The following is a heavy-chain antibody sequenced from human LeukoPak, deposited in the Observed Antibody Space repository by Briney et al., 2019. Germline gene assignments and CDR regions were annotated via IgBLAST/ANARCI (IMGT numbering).Heavy chain of an antibody. CDR3: ARVNDRGGWLDY. V-gene: IGHV4-59*01. CDR1: GGTISTNY. Sequence: SETLSLTCTVSGGTISTNYWSWIRQAPGKGLKWIGNIIYSGTNNYNPSLKRRVTMSVDTTNNQFSLKLSSVTAADAAVFYCARVNDRGGWLDYWGQGTLVTVSS. CDR2: IIYSGTN. D-gene: IGHD3-16*01. J-gene: IGHJ4*02.